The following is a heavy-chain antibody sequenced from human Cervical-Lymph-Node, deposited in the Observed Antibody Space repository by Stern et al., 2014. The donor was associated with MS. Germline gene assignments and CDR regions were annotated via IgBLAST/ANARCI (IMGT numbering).Heavy chain of an antibody. J-gene: IGHJ4*02. D-gene: IGHD2/OR15-2a*01. Sequence: QVTLRESGPTLVKPTQTLTLTCTFSGFSLTTSRVTLGWLRQPPGKALEWLAVIYWDDDKYYNASLRRRLTITKDTSKDQVVLTLTDMDPVDTATYYCAHSTVLRNVGLPYFSDWGQGTLVTVSS. CDR2: IYWDDDK. CDR3: AHSTVLRNVGLPYFSD. CDR1: GFSLTTSRVT. V-gene: IGHV2-5*02.